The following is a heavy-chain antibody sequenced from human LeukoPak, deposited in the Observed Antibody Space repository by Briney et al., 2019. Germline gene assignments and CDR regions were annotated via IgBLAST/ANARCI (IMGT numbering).Heavy chain of an antibody. CDR1: GGSISSSSYY. V-gene: IGHV4-39*07. Sequence: SETLSLTCTVSGGSISSSSYYWAWIRQPPGKGLEWIGSIHYSGSTYYNPSLQSRVTISIDTSKNQFSLKLSSVTAADTAVYYCARGRVAATRGRVTTGPRSLMVDLWGRGTLVTVSS. J-gene: IGHJ2*01. D-gene: IGHD2-15*01. CDR2: IHYSGST. CDR3: ARGRVAATRGRVTTGPRSLMVDL.